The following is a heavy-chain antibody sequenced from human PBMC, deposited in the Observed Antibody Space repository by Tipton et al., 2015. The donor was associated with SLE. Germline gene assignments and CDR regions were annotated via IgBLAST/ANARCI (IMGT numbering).Heavy chain of an antibody. V-gene: IGHV3-30-3*01. Sequence: SLRLSCAASGFTLRTYAVHWVRQAPGKGLEWVAVISYDGSNKYYADSVKGRFTISRDNSKNTLYLQMNSLRAEDTAVYYCARDHHVYSSSSDAFDIWGQGTMVTVSS. J-gene: IGHJ3*02. CDR1: GFTLRTYA. CDR3: ARDHHVYSSSSDAFDI. D-gene: IGHD6-6*01. CDR2: ISYDGSNK.